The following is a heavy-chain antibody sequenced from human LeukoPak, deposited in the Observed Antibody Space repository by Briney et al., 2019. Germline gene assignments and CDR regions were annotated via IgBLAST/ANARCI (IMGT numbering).Heavy chain of an antibody. CDR3: ARGLVLGDTAMVTYDY. V-gene: IGHV4-34*01. J-gene: IGHJ4*02. Sequence: KASETLSLTCAVYGGSFSGYYWSWIRQPPGKGLEWIGEINHSGSTNYNPSLKSRVTISVDTSKNQFSLKLSSVTAADTAVYYCARGLVLGDTAMVTYDYWGQGTLVTVSS. CDR2: INHSGST. CDR1: GGSFSGYY. D-gene: IGHD5-18*01.